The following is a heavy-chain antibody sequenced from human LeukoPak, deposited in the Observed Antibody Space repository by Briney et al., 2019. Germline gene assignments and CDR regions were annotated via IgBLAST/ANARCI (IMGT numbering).Heavy chain of an antibody. CDR2: ISSNGGST. V-gene: IGHV3-64*01. CDR3: ARDGSARAYYDILTGYYPFDY. D-gene: IGHD3-9*01. J-gene: IGHJ4*02. CDR1: GFTFSGYV. Sequence: GGSLRLSCAASGFTFSGYVMHWVRQAPGKGLEYVSAISSNGGSTYYANSVKGRFTISRDNSKNTLYLQMGSLRAEDMAVYYCARDGSARAYYDILTGYYPFDYWGQGTLVTVSS.